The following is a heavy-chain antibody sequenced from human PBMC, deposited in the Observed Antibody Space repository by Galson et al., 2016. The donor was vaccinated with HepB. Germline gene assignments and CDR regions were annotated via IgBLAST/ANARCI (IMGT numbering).Heavy chain of an antibody. V-gene: IGHV3-30*18. CDR3: AKGWVEWLVQDHFDH. CDR1: GFTFNKYG. D-gene: IGHD6-19*01. Sequence: SLRLSCAASGFTFNKYGKHWVRQAPDKGLEWVAVISYDGRNEYYGDSVKGRFTISRDNPKNSVYLHINSLRAEDTAVYNCAKGWVEWLVQDHFDHWGQGTLVTVSP. CDR2: ISYDGRNE. J-gene: IGHJ4*02.